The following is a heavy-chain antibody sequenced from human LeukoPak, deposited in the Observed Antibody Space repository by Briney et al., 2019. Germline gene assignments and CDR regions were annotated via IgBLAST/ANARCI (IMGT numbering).Heavy chain of an antibody. CDR3: ARVDGRYYDILTGYSPKYYFDY. D-gene: IGHD3-9*01. Sequence: SETLSLTCAVYGGSFSGYYWSWIRQPPGKGLEWIGEINHSGSTNYNPSLKSRVTISVDTSKNQSSLKLSSVTAADTAVYYCARVDGRYYDILTGYSPKYYFDYWGQGTLVTVSS. CDR2: INHSGST. CDR1: GGSFSGYY. V-gene: IGHV4-34*01. J-gene: IGHJ4*02.